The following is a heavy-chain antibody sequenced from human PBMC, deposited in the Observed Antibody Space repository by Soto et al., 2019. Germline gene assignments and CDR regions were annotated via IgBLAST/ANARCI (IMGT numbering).Heavy chain of an antibody. Sequence: ASVKVSCKASGYIFINYGITWVRQAPGQGLEWMGWISGYNGNTKYAGKLQGRVTMTTDTSTTTAYMELWSLRSDDTAVYYCARDEVPAANWLDRWGQGTLVTVSS. D-gene: IGHD2-2*01. CDR1: GYIFINYG. CDR2: ISGYNGNT. CDR3: ARDEVPAANWLDR. V-gene: IGHV1-18*01. J-gene: IGHJ5*02.